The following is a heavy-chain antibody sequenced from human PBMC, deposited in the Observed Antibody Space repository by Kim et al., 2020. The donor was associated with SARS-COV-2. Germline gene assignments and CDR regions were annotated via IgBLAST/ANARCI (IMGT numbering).Heavy chain of an antibody. CDR2: IYTSGST. CDR1: GGSISSYY. J-gene: IGHJ6*02. D-gene: IGHD3-3*01. Sequence: SETLSLTCTVSGGSISSYYWSWIRQPAGKGLEWIGRIYTSGSTNYNPSLKSRVTMSVDTSKNQFSLKLSSVTAADTAVYYCARDQFSSAVLEWYPNYYYGMDVWGQGTTVTVSS. CDR3: ARDQFSSAVLEWYPNYYYGMDV. V-gene: IGHV4-4*07.